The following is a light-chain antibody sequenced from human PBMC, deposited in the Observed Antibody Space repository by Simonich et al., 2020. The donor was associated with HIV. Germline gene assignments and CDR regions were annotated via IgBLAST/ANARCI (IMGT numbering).Light chain of an antibody. J-gene: IGKJ2*01. Sequence: DIVMTQSPDSLAVSLGERATINCKSSQSVLSSSNNKNYLAWYQQKPGQPPKLLIYWAATRESGVPDRFNGSGSGTDFTLTISSLQAEDVAVYYCQQYYSTPYTFGQGTKLEIK. CDR3: QQYYSTPYT. CDR2: WAA. V-gene: IGKV4-1*01. CDR1: QSVLSSSNNKNY.